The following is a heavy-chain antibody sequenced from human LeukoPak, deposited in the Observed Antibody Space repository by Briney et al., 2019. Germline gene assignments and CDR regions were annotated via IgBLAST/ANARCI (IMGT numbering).Heavy chain of an antibody. J-gene: IGHJ4*02. D-gene: IGHD3-22*01. CDR2: IYCSGST. V-gene: IGHV4-59*01. CDR3: AREPPAPGAYSSGYIDY. CDR1: GVFISSYY. Sequence: PSETLTLTCTVSGVFISSYYWSWIRQPPGKGLEWIGYIYCSGSTNYNASLKSRVTISVDTSKNQLYLKLSSVTAADTAVYYCAREPPAPGAYSSGYIDYWGQGTLVTVSS.